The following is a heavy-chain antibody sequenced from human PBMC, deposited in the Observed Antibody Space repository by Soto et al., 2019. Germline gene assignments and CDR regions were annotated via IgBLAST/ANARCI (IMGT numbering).Heavy chain of an antibody. CDR2: INPSGGST. J-gene: IGHJ4*02. Sequence: ASVKVSCEASGDTFTSYDMHWVRQAPGQGLEWMGIINPSGGSTSYAQKFQGRVTITADESTRTVYLDLSSLKSPDTALYYCARDSGAKLSSSWGQGTLVTVSS. D-gene: IGHD6-13*01. V-gene: IGHV1-46*01. CDR1: GDTFTSYD. CDR3: ARDSGAKLSSS.